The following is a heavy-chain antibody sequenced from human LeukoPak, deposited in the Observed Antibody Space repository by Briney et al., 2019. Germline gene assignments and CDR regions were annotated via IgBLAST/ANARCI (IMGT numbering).Heavy chain of an antibody. D-gene: IGHD1/OR15-1a*01. CDR1: GFIFSDYG. J-gene: IGHJ4*02. CDR3: AKEGTASKPSDLDY. V-gene: IGHV3-30*02. Sequence: GGSLRLSCAASGFIFSDYGMHWVRQAPGKGLEWVTFIRYDGSNKYYADSVKGQFTISRDNSKNTLYLQMNSLRPEDTAVYYCAKEGTASKPSDLDYWGQGTLVTVSS. CDR2: IRYDGSNK.